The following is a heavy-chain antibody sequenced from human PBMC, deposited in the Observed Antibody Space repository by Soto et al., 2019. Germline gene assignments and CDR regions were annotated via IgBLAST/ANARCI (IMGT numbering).Heavy chain of an antibody. J-gene: IGHJ4*02. CDR2: INPRDGST. Sequence: ASVKVSCKASGYTFTRYYVHWVRQAPRQGLEWVGIINPRDGSTSYAQNFQGRVTMTRDTSTSTVYMNLNSLRSEDTAVYYCARVDCSGGSCYHLDYWGQGTVVTVSS. CDR1: GYTFTRYY. CDR3: ARVDCSGGSCYHLDY. D-gene: IGHD2-15*01. V-gene: IGHV1-46*01.